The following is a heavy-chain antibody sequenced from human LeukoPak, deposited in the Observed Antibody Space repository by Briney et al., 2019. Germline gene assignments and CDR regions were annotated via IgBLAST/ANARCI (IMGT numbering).Heavy chain of an antibody. CDR2: ISGSGGST. D-gene: IGHD3-3*01. V-gene: IGHV3-23*01. J-gene: IGHJ6*02. CDR1: GFTFSSYA. Sequence: GSLRLSCAASGFTFSSYAMSWVRQAPGKGLEWVSAISGSGGSTYYADSVKGRFTISRDNAKNSLYLQMNSLRAEDTAVYYCAGTLLDSEGYYYGMDVWGQGTTVTVSS. CDR3: AGTLLDSEGYYYGMDV.